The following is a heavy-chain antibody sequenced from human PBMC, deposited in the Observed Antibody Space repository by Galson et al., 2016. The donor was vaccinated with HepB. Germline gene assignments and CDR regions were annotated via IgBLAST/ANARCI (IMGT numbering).Heavy chain of an antibody. J-gene: IGHJ2*01. CDR3: VRDGFGVYDF. D-gene: IGHD3-10*01. V-gene: IGHV3-15*01. CDR2: IKSDSDGGTT. Sequence: SLRLSCAASGLNFNNAWMSWVRQAPGKGPEWVGLIKSDSDGGTTDYAAPVKGRFTISRDDSKSKVFLQMNSLKTEDTAVYFCVRDGFGVYDFWGRGTLVTVSS. CDR1: GLNFNNAW.